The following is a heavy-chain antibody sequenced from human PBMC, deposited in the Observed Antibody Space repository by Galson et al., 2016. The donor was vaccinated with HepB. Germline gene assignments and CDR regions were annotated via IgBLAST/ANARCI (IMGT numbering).Heavy chain of an antibody. CDR2: IWPGDSDT. J-gene: IGHJ6*02. CDR3: AGHGHQLSTNQYDYCGMAV. CDR1: GYSFSSHW. V-gene: IGHV5-51*01. D-gene: IGHD2-2*01. Sequence: QSGAEVKKPGESLKIFCRTSGYSFSSHWIAWVRQMPGKDMEWMGIIWPGDSDTRYSPSFQGQGTISADKSISTAYLQLNSLKASDTAMYYCAGHGHQLSTNQYDYCGMAVWGQGTTVTVSS.